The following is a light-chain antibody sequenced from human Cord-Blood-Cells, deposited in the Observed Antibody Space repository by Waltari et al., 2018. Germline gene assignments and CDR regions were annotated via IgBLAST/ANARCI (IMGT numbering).Light chain of an antibody. CDR2: EVS. CDR3: SSYAGSNNVV. J-gene: IGLJ2*01. CDR1: SSDVGGDNY. Sequence: QSALTQSPSASGSPGQSVTISCTGTSSDVGGDNYVSWYQQHPGKATNLMIYEVSKRPSGVPDRFSGSKSGNTASLTVSGLQAEDEADYYCSSYAGSNNVVFGGGTKLTVL. V-gene: IGLV2-8*01.